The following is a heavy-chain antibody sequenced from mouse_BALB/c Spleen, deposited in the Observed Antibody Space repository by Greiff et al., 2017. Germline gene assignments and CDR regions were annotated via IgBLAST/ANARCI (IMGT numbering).Heavy chain of an antibody. CDR1: GYSITSGYY. CDR2: ISYDGSN. V-gene: IGHV3-6*02. CDR3: ARGYYRPYFDY. J-gene: IGHJ2*01. D-gene: IGHD2-14*01. Sequence: VQLQQSGPGLVKPSQSLSLTCSVTGYSITSGYYWNWIRQFPGNKLEWMGYISYDGSNNYNPSLKNRISITRDTSKNQFFLKLNSVTTEDTATYYCARGYYRPYFDYWGQGTTLTVSS.